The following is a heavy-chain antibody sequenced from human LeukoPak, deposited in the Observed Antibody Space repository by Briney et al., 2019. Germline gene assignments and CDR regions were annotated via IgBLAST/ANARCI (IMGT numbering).Heavy chain of an antibody. D-gene: IGHD1-14*01. J-gene: IGHJ3*02. CDR2: IYSSVTT. CDR3: ARSWRSGNDAFDI. Sequence: TLSLTCTVSGGSINSGDYYRSWIRQHPGEGLEWIGYIYSSVTTYYSPSLKSRVIISIDTSKNQLSLMLNSVTAADTAVYYCARSWRSGNDAFDIWGQGTVVTVSS. CDR1: GGSINSGDYY. V-gene: IGHV4-31*03.